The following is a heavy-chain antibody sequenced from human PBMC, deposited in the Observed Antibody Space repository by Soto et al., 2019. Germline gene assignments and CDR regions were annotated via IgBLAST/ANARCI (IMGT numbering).Heavy chain of an antibody. CDR1: GGSLSSGGYY. CDR3: ARKGYYFDY. V-gene: IGHV4-31*03. CDR2: IYYSGRT. Sequence: QVQLQESGPGLVKPSQTLSLTCTVSGGSLSSGGYYWSWIRQHPGKGLEWIGDIYYSGRTYYNPSLASRVTLSLDASKKHFSLTLSLVTAADPAVYYCARKGYYFDYWGQGTLVTVSS. J-gene: IGHJ4*02.